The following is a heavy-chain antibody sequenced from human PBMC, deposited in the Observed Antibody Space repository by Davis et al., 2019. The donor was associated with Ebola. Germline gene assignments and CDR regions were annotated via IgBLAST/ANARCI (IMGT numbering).Heavy chain of an antibody. D-gene: IGHD3-22*01. Sequence: SETLSLTCTVSGDSITSYYWRWIRQPPGKGLEWIGYSHYSGSTNYNPSLKSRVTISTDTSRSQFSLTLSSVTAADTAVYYCARLVALYDNSGYAYLDYWGQGILVTVSS. CDR1: GDSITSYY. J-gene: IGHJ4*02. CDR2: SHYSGST. V-gene: IGHV4-59*01. CDR3: ARLVALYDNSGYAYLDY.